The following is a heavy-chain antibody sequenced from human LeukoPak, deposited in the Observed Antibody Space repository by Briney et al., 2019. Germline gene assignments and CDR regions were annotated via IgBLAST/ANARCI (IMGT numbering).Heavy chain of an antibody. CDR1: GFTFSSYA. D-gene: IGHD3-10*01. V-gene: IGHV3-30*04. J-gene: IGHJ6*03. Sequence: GRSLRLSCAASGFTFSSYAMHWVRQAPGKGLEWVAVISYDGSNKYYADSVKGRFTISRDNSKNTLYLQMNSLRAEDTAVYYCARDQVTMVRGVIISYYYYMDVWGKGTTVTVSS. CDR2: ISYDGSNK. CDR3: ARDQVTMVRGVIISYYYYMDV.